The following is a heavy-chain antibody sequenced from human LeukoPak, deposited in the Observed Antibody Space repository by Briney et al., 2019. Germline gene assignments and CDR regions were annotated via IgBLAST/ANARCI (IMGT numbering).Heavy chain of an antibody. Sequence: LSQTLSLTCTVSGGSISSGGYYWSWIRQHPGKGLEWIGYIYYSGSTYYNPSLKSRVTISVDTSKNQFSLKLSSVTAADTAVHYCARLDGEYSYGYTGHPFYHWGQGTLVTVSS. CDR3: ARLDGEYSYGYTGHPFYH. D-gene: IGHD5-18*01. CDR1: GGSISSGGYY. CDR2: IYYSGST. V-gene: IGHV4-31*03. J-gene: IGHJ4*02.